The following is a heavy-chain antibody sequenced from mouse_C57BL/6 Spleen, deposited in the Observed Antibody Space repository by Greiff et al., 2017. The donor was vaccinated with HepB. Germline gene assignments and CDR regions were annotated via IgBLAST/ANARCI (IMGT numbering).Heavy chain of an antibody. CDR2: IWWDDDK. Sequence: QVQLKESGPGILQPSQTLSLTCSFSGFSLSTFGMGVGWIRQPSGKGLEWLAHIWWDDDKYYNPALKSRLTISKDTSKNQVFLKIANVDTADTATYYCAREVTGGSSYVWYFDVWGTGTTVTVSS. D-gene: IGHD1-1*01. CDR1: GFSLSTFGMG. CDR3: AREVTGGSSYVWYFDV. J-gene: IGHJ1*03. V-gene: IGHV8-8*01.